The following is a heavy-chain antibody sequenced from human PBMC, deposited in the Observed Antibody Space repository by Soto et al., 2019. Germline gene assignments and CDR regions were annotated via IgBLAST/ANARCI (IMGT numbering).Heavy chain of an antibody. D-gene: IGHD3-3*01. V-gene: IGHV1-69*13. CDR2: IIPIFGTA. J-gene: IGHJ6*02. CDR1: GGTFSSYA. CDR3: ARDLFRAYYDFWSGYHPPGVMDV. Sequence: ASVKVSCKASGGTFSSYAISWVRQAPGQGLEWMGGIIPIFGTANYAQKFQGRVTITADESTSTAYMELSSLRSEDTAVYYCARDLFRAYYDFWSGYHPPGVMDVWGQGTTVTVSS.